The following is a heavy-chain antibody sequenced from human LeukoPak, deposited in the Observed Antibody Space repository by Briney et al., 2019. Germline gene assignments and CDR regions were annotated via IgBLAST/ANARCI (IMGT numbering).Heavy chain of an antibody. CDR2: ITSTSTYI. Sequence: PGGSLRLSCAASGFTFSSYTISWVRQAPGKGLEWVSSITSTSTYIYYADSVKGRFTISRDNAKNSLYLQMNSLRAEDTAVYYCARDLGGWYFDYWGQGTLVTVSS. V-gene: IGHV3-21*01. J-gene: IGHJ4*02. D-gene: IGHD2-15*01. CDR3: ARDLGGWYFDY. CDR1: GFTFSSYT.